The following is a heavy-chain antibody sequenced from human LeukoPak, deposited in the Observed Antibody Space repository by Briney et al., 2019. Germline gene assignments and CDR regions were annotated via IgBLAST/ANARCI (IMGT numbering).Heavy chain of an antibody. CDR2: ISSDGSST. CDR1: GSTFSSYW. V-gene: IGHV3-74*01. CDR3: ARVGATAGLGY. D-gene: IGHD1-26*01. Sequence: GGSLRLSCAASGSTFSSYWMHWVRQAPGKGLVWVSRISSDGSSTSYADSVKGRFTISRDNAKNTLYLQMNSLRVEDTAVYYCARVGATAGLGYWGQGTLVTVSS. J-gene: IGHJ4*02.